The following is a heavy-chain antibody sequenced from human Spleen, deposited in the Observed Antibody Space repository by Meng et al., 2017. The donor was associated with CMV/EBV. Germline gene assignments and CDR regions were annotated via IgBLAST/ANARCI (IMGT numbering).Heavy chain of an antibody. CDR2: IRYDGSNK. D-gene: IGHD3-3*01. V-gene: IGHV3-30*02. CDR3: TRDSPPITIFGLLIIRGAFDI. Sequence: GESLKISCAASGFAFSSIGMHWVRQAPGKGLEWVAFIRYDGSNKYYADSVKGRFTISRDNSENTLYLQMSSLRVEDTAMYYCTRDSPPITIFGLLIIRGAFDIWGQGTMVTVSS. CDR1: GFAFSSIG. J-gene: IGHJ3*02.